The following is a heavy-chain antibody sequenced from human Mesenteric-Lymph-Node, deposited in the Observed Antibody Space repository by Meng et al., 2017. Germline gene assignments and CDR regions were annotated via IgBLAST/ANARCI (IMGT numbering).Heavy chain of an antibody. CDR2: SGCRMNS. CDR3: ARGERLWDY. J-gene: IGHJ4*02. V-gene: IGHV4/OR15-8*01. CDR1: MFTDSKRTC. Sequence: LEVRGSVLLSLSETLSVVVVCFMFTDSKRTCLKCVPQTRGKGLEWIGYSGCRMNSFYTLTRKSRVTIAVDTTKNYLSLKLMSVTAADAAYYFCARGERLWDYWGQGTLVTVSS. D-gene: IGHD6-25*01.